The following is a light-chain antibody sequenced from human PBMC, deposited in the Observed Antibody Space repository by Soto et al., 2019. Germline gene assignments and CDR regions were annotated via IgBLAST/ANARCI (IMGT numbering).Light chain of an antibody. V-gene: IGKV3-20*01. CDR3: QQYGTSPYN. J-gene: IGKJ2*01. CDR1: QSVASNY. Sequence: EIVLTQSPGTLSLSPGDRATLSCRASQSVASNYLDWCQQKPGQPPRLLIYGASSRATGIPDRFSGSGSGTDFTLTITGLEPEDFAVYYCQQYGTSPYNFGQGTKLEIK. CDR2: GAS.